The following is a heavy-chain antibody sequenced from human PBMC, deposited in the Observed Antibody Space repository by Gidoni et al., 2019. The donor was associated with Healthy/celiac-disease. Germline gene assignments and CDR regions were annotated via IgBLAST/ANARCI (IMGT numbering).Heavy chain of an antibody. J-gene: IGHJ6*02. D-gene: IGHD3-3*01. CDR3: TRQPRFLEWLSSSTTYYGMDV. CDR2: KANSYAT. Sequence: KANSYATAYAASVKGRFTISRDDSKNTAYLQMNSLKTEDTAVYYCTRQPRFLEWLSSSTTYYGMDVWGQGTTVTVSS. V-gene: IGHV3-73*01.